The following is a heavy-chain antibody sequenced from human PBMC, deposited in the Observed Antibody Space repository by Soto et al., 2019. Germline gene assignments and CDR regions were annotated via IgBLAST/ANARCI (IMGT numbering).Heavy chain of an antibody. CDR2: IYSGGSP. CDR1: GFTVSSNY. CDR3: ARGFWNALDI. Sequence: GGSLRLSCAASGFTVSSNYMSWVRQAPGEGLEWVSIIYSGGSPYYADSVKGRFTISRDNSKNTLYLQMNSLRAEDTAVYYCARGFWNALDIWGQGKMVTVS. V-gene: IGHV3-66*01. D-gene: IGHD1-1*01. J-gene: IGHJ3*02.